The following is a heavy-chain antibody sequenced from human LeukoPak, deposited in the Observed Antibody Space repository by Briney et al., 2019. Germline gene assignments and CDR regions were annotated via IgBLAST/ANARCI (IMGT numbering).Heavy chain of an antibody. J-gene: IGHJ5*02. V-gene: IGHV3-21*01. Sequence: GGSLRLSCAASGFTFSSYSMNWVRQAPGKGLEWVSSISSSSYIYYADSVKGRFTISRDNAKNSLYLQMNSLRAEDTAVYYCARAGGSSSNNWFDPWGQGTLVTVSS. CDR2: ISSSSYI. D-gene: IGHD6-13*01. CDR1: GFTFSSYS. CDR3: ARAGGSSSNNWFDP.